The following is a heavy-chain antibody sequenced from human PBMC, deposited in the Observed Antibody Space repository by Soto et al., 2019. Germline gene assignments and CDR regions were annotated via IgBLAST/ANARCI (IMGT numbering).Heavy chain of an antibody. V-gene: IGHV3-33*06. CDR1: GFTFSGFG. CDR3: AKDAYYGSGSYDY. J-gene: IGHJ4*02. Sequence: GGSLRLSCAASGFTFSGFGMHWVRQAPGKGLEWVAVIWYDGSNKYYGDSVKGRFTISGDDSKNTLYLQMNSLRVEDTAVYYCAKDAYYGSGSYDYWGQGTLVTVSS. CDR2: IWYDGSNK. D-gene: IGHD3-10*01.